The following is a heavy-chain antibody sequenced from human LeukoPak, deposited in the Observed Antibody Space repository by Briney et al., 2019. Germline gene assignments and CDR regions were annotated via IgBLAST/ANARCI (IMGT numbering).Heavy chain of an antibody. CDR1: GFTFSIFE. CDR2: ITNSGSTI. V-gene: IGHV3-48*03. Sequence: GGSLRLSCTVSGFTFSIFEMNWVRQAPGKGLEWVAYITNSGSTIDYADSVKGRFTISRDNAKNSLFLQMNSLRAEDTAVYYCARDRFGSLWGQGTLVTVSS. D-gene: IGHD3-3*01. J-gene: IGHJ4*02. CDR3: ARDRFGSL.